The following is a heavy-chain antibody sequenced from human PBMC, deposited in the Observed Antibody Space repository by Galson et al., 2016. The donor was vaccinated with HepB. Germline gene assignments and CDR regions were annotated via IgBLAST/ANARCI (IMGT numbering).Heavy chain of an antibody. Sequence: SLRLSCAASGFTFSNASMSWVRQAPGKGLEWVGRIKRKTDGGTTDYAAHVKGRFTISSDDSKNTLYLQMNSRKTEDTAVYYCTTRWFDPWGQGTLVTVSS. V-gene: IGHV3-15*01. CDR3: TTRWFDP. J-gene: IGHJ5*02. CDR2: IKRKTDGGTT. CDR1: GFTFSNAS.